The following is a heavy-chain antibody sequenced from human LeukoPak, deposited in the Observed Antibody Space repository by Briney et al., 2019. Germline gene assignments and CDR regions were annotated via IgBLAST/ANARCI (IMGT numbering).Heavy chain of an antibody. CDR2: IYYSGST. D-gene: IGHD3-16*01. CDR1: GGSISSYY. J-gene: IGHJ3*02. Sequence: PSETLSLTCTVSGGSISSYYWSWIRQPPGKGLEWIGYIYYSGSTNYDPSLKSRVTISVDTSKNQFSLKLSSVTAADTAVYYCARDGPRGSGAFDIWGQGTMVTVSS. V-gene: IGHV4-59*01. CDR3: ARDGPRGSGAFDI.